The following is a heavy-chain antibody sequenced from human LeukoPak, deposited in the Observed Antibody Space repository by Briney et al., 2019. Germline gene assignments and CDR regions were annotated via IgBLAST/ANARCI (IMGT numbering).Heavy chain of an antibody. D-gene: IGHD2-2*01. Sequence: GGSLRLSCAASGFTFSDSLMSWVRQAPGKGLEWVSYSSASGRITYYADSVKGRFTISRDNSRNTLSLQMNSLRAGDTAIYYCAKGGGSTPCSNTSCLVDCWGQGTLVTVSS. V-gene: IGHV3-23*01. J-gene: IGHJ4*02. CDR3: AKGGGSTPCSNTSCLVDC. CDR1: GFTFSDSL. CDR2: SSASGRIT.